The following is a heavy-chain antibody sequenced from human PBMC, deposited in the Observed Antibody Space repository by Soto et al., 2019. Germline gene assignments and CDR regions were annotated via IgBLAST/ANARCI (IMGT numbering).Heavy chain of an antibody. J-gene: IGHJ3*02. CDR1: GFTFSSYA. CDR3: AKSLVYYYDSRGSGPFDI. D-gene: IGHD3-22*01. CDR2: ISGSGGST. V-gene: IGHV3-23*01. Sequence: QAGGSLRLSCAASGFTFSSYAVSWVRQAPGKGLEWVSAISGSGGSTYYADSVKGRFTISRDNSKNTLYLQMNSLRAEDTAVYYCAKSLVYYYDSRGSGPFDIWGQGTMVTVSS.